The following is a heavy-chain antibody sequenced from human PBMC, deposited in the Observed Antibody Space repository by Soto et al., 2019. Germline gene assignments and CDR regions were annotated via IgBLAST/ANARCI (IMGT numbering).Heavy chain of an antibody. J-gene: IGHJ4*02. CDR1: GFTFDDFY. CDR2: SDPSGTST. V-gene: IGHV3-11*06. Sequence: QVQVVESGGASVKAGGSLRLSCVASGFTFDDFYTNWIRQAPGKGLEWVSYSDPSGTSTNYTDSVKGRFIISRDNAKESLYLEMNSLRPEDTAVYYCARGGWNYENAFDLWGQGTLVTVSS. CDR3: ARGGWNYENAFDL. D-gene: IGHD1-7*01.